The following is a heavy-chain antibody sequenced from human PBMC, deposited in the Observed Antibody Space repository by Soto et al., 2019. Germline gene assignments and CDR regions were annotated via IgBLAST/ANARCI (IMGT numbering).Heavy chain of an antibody. D-gene: IGHD3-16*01. V-gene: IGHV4-4*02. Sequence: SETLSLTCAVSGGSISSSNWWSWVRQPPGKGLEWIGEIYHSGSTNYNPSLKSRVTISVDKSKNQFSLKLSSVTAADTAVYYCARTALYTYYYYGMDVRGQGTTVTVSS. CDR2: IYHSGST. CDR1: GGSISSSNW. J-gene: IGHJ6*02. CDR3: ARTALYTYYYYGMDV.